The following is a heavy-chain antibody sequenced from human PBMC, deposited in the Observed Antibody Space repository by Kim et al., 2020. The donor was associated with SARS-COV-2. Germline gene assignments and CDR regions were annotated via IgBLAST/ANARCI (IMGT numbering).Heavy chain of an antibody. Sequence: ASVKVSCKASGYTFTSYGISWVRQAPGQGLEWMGWISAYNGNTNYAQKLQGRVTMTTDTSTSTAYMELRSLRSDDTAVYYCARDGRGGITMIVVAPRVLDYWGQGTLVTVSS. D-gene: IGHD3-22*01. CDR1: GYTFTSYG. CDR2: ISAYNGNT. V-gene: IGHV1-18*01. CDR3: ARDGRGGITMIVVAPRVLDY. J-gene: IGHJ4*02.